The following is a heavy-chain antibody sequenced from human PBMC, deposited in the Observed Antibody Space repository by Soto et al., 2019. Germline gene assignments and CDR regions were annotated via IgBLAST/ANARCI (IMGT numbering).Heavy chain of an antibody. CDR3: ARIIMTTPPYYYYGMDV. CDR2: IKYNGSNK. J-gene: IGHJ6*02. CDR1: GFPFSLYL. D-gene: IGHD4-17*01. V-gene: IGHV3-30-3*01. Sequence: GGSLRLSCAASGFPFSLYLMSWVRQAPGKELEWVSLIKYNGSNKYYADSVKGRFTISGDNAKNSLYLQMNSLRAEDTAVYYCARIIMTTPPYYYYGMDVWGQGTTDTVSS.